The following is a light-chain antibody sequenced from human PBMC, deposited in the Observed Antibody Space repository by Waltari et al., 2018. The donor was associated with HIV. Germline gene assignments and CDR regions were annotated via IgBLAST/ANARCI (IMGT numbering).Light chain of an antibody. V-gene: IGLV2-23*02. CDR3: CSYASTTDTYVV. J-gene: IGLJ2*01. CDR1: RSDVWRYNL. Sequence: QSALTQPTSVSGSPGQSITISCTGTRSDVWRYNLVSWYQQHPGKAPKLIIYEVSKRPSGVSNRFSGSKSGSTASLTISGLQPEDEADYCCCSYASTTDTYVVFGGGTKLTVL. CDR2: EVS.